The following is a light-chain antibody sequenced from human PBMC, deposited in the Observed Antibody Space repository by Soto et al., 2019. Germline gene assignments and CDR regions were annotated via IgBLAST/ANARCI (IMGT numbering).Light chain of an antibody. CDR3: QQRNNWPGT. Sequence: EVVLTQSPGTLSLSQGERATLSCRASQSISNSYLAWYQQKPGQAPRLLIYDASTRATGVPARFSGRGSGTDFTLTTSSLEPEDFAVYYCQQRNNWPGTFGQGTKVDIK. V-gene: IGKV3-11*01. CDR1: QSISNSY. CDR2: DAS. J-gene: IGKJ1*01.